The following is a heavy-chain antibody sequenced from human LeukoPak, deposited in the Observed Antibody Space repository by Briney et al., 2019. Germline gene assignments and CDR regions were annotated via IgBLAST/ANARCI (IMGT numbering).Heavy chain of an antibody. CDR3: AKLVGWNYVDYFDY. V-gene: IGHV3-23*01. J-gene: IGHJ4*02. D-gene: IGHD1-7*01. CDR2: ISGSGGST. CDR1: GFTFSTFA. Sequence: GGSLRLSCAASGFTFSTFAMIWVRQPPGKGLEWVSAISGSGGSTYYADSVKGRFTISRDNSKNTLYLQMNSLRAEDTAVYYCAKLVGWNYVDYFDYWGQGTLVTVSS.